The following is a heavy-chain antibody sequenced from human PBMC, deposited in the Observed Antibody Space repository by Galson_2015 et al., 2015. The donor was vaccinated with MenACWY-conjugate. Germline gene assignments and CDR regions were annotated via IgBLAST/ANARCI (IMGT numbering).Heavy chain of an antibody. Sequence: CAISGDSVSRSSAAWNWIRQSPSRGLEWLGRTYFRFKWFNDYAESVKSRITIEADTSKNQFSLHLNSVTPDDTAVYYCTTGDGDNLRHRSASRSYSNGMDVWGQGTTVTVSS. D-gene: IGHD5-24*01. CDR3: TTGDGDNLRHRSASRSYSNGMDV. J-gene: IGHJ6*02. CDR2: TYFRFKWFN. CDR1: GDSVSRSSAA. V-gene: IGHV6-1*01.